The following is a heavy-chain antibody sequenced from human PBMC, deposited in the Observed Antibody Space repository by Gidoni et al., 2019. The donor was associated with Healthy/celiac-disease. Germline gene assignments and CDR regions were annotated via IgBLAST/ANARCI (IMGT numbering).Heavy chain of an antibody. Sequence: EVQLLESGGGLVQPGGSLRLSCAASGFTFSSYAMRWVRQAPGKGLEWVSAISGSGGSTYSADSVKGRFTISRDNSKNTLYLQMNSLRAEDTAVYYCAKGTYYYGSGSYYKANYYYYMDVWGKGTTVTVSS. CDR2: ISGSGGST. CDR1: GFTFSSYA. J-gene: IGHJ6*03. D-gene: IGHD3-10*01. CDR3: AKGTYYYGSGSYYKANYYYYMDV. V-gene: IGHV3-23*01.